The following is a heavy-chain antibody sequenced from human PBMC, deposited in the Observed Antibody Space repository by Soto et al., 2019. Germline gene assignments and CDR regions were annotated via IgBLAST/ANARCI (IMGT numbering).Heavy chain of an antibody. Sequence: PGESLKISCKGSGYSFTSYWIGRVRRMPGKGLEWMGIIYPGDSDTRYSPSFQGQVTISADKSISTAYLQWSSLKASDTAMYYCARLVHGHMDAFDIWGQGTMVTVSS. CDR2: IYPGDSDT. CDR3: ARLVHGHMDAFDI. V-gene: IGHV5-51*01. CDR1: GYSFTSYW. D-gene: IGHD2-21*01. J-gene: IGHJ3*02.